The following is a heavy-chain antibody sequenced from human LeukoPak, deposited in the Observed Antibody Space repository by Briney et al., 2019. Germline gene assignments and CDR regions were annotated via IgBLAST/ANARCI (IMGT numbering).Heavy chain of an antibody. CDR3: ARMPEASGLDY. CDR1: GFTFSTYE. J-gene: IGHJ4*02. CDR2: ITSSGITT. D-gene: IGHD1-14*01. V-gene: IGHV3-48*03. Sequence: PGGSLRLSCAASGFTFSTYEMNWVRQAPGKGLEWVSYITSSGITTYYADSVKGRFTISRDNARNSLYLQMNSLRAEDTAVYYCARMPEASGLDYWGQRTLVTVSS.